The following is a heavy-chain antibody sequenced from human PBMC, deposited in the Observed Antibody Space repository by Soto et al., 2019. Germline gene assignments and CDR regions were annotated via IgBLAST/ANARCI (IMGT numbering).Heavy chain of an antibody. D-gene: IGHD2-15*01. CDR3: ARDRATLDGFDI. Sequence: GGSLRLSCAASGFTFESYGMHWVRQAPGKGLEWVSVIYSGDSTYYADSVKGRFTISRDNSKNTLYLQMNSLRAEDTAVYYCARDRATLDGFDIWGQGTMVTVSS. CDR1: GFTFESYG. V-gene: IGHV3-66*01. J-gene: IGHJ3*02. CDR2: IYSGDST.